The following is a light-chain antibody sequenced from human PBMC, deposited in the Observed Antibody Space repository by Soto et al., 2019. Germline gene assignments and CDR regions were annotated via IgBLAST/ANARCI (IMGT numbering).Light chain of an antibody. J-gene: IGKJ4*01. Sequence: DIQMTQSPSSLSASVGDRVTISCRASHNISTSLNWFQQKPGKAPKLLIYTASNLQGGVPSTFSGSGSGTDFTLTISSLQPEDFATCYCQQSNSTPLTFGGGTKVDIK. V-gene: IGKV1-39*01. CDR1: HNISTS. CDR3: QQSNSTPLT. CDR2: TAS.